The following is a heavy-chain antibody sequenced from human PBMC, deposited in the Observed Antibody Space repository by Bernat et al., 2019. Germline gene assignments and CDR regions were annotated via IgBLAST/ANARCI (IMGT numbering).Heavy chain of an antibody. CDR1: GFTFSNAY. J-gene: IGHJ3*02. CDR3: TTHSRDRAFHI. V-gene: IGHV3-15*01. CDR2: IKSNSDGGTT. Sequence: EVQLVESGGGLVKPGGSLRLSCAASGFTFSNAYMSWVRQAPGKGLEWVGRIKSNSDGGTTDYAAPVKDRFTISRDDSKNTLFLQMGSLKTEDTAVYYCTTHSRDRAFHIWGQGTLVTVSS. D-gene: IGHD6-13*01.